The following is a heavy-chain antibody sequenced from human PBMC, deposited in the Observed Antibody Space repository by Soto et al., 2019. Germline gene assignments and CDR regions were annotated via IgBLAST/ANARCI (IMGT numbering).Heavy chain of an antibody. CDR1: GGSFSGYY. V-gene: IGHV4-34*01. Sequence: QVQLQQWGAGLLKPSETLSLTCAVYGGSFSGYYWSWIRQPPGKGLEWIGEINHSGSTNYNPSLKSRGTISVDTSKNQFSLKLSSVTAADTAVYYCARGRYYGSGPTFGYWGQGTLVTVSS. CDR2: INHSGST. CDR3: ARGRYYGSGPTFGY. D-gene: IGHD3-10*01. J-gene: IGHJ4*02.